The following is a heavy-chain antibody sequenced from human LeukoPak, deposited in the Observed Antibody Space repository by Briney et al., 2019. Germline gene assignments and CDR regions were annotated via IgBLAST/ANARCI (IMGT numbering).Heavy chain of an antibody. Sequence: TSETLSLTCTVSGDSISSSSYYWDWIRQPPGKGLEWIGSIYYSGSTYYNPSLESRVTISVDTSKNQFSLDLRSVTAADTAVYYCARQKCTSTSCLTKNAFDIWGQGTMITVSS. D-gene: IGHD2-2*01. CDR3: ARQKCTSTSCLTKNAFDI. CDR2: IYYSGST. J-gene: IGHJ3*02. V-gene: IGHV4-39*01. CDR1: GDSISSSSYY.